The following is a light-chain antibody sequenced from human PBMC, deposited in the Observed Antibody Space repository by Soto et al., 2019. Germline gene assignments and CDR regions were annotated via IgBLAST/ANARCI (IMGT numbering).Light chain of an antibody. V-gene: IGKV3-20*01. CDR1: QSVRSSD. CDR2: GAS. CDR3: QQYGDSPT. Sequence: EIVLTQSPGTLSLSPGERATLSCRASQSVRSSDLAWYQQKPGQAPRLLIYGASRRATGIPDRFSGSGSGTDFILTINRLEPEDFAVYHCQQYGDSPTFGQGTRVE. J-gene: IGKJ1*01.